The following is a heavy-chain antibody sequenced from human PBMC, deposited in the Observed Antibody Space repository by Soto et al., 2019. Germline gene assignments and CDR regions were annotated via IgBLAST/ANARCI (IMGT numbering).Heavy chain of an antibody. V-gene: IGHV3-30*18. D-gene: IGHD2-2*01. Sequence: QVQLVESGGGVVQPGRSLRLSCAASGFTFSSYGMHWVRQAPGKGLEWVAVISYDGSNKYYADSVKGRFTVSRDNSKNPLYQKINNRIAADKAVYYCEKGPKIVVVPSAVNYFSGLNGCGQGTTITLSS. CDR1: GFTFSSYG. J-gene: IGHJ6*02. CDR3: EKGPKIVVVPSAVNYFSGLNG. CDR2: ISYDGSNK.